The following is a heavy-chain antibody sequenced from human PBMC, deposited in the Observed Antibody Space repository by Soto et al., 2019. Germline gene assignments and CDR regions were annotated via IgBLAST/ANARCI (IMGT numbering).Heavy chain of an antibody. CDR2: IIPILGIA. V-gene: IGHV1-69*04. Sequence: SVKVSCKASGGTFSSYTISWVRQAPGQGLEWMGRIIPILGIANYAQKFQGRVTITADKSTSTAYMELSSLRSEDTAVYYCAREDIVVVVAATNYYYMDVWGKGTTVTVSS. CDR3: AREDIVVVVAATNYYYMDV. CDR1: GGTFSSYT. J-gene: IGHJ6*03. D-gene: IGHD2-15*01.